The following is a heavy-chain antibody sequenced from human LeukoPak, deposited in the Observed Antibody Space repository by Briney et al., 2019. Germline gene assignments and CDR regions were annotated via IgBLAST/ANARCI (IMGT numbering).Heavy chain of an antibody. CDR3: ARDRGSQPFIDY. Sequence: SETLSLTCTVSGHSISSGYYWGWIRQPPGKGLEWIGSIYHSGSTYYNPSLKSRVTISVDTSKNQFSLKLSSVTAADTAVYYCARDRGSQPFIDYWGQGTLVTVSS. J-gene: IGHJ4*02. D-gene: IGHD1-26*01. CDR2: IYHSGST. CDR1: GHSISSGYY. V-gene: IGHV4-38-2*02.